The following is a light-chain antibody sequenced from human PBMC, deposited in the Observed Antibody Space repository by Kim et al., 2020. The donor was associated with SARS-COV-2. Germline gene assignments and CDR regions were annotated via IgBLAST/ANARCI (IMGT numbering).Light chain of an antibody. V-gene: IGKV1-27*01. CDR3: QQTYISPFT. CDR2: AAS. J-gene: IGKJ3*01. CDR1: QGISNY. Sequence: DIQMTQSPSSLSASVGDRVTITCRASQGISNYLAWYQQKPGKVPKLLIYAASTLQGGVPSRFSGSGSETDFTLTISSLQPEDFATYFCQQTYISPFTFGPGTKVDIK.